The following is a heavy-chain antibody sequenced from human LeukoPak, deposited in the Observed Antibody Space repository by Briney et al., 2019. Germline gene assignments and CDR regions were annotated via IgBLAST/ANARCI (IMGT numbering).Heavy chain of an antibody. CDR2: IRYDGSNK. J-gene: IGHJ4*02. CDR1: GFTFSSYA. Sequence: GGSLRLSCAASGFTFSSYAMSWVRQAPGKGLEWVAFIRYDGSNKYYADSVKGRFTISRDNAKNSLYLQMNSLRAEDTAVYYCARGSTYSSGWYTGFDYWGQGTLVTVSS. CDR3: ARGSTYSSGWYTGFDY. V-gene: IGHV3-30*02. D-gene: IGHD6-19*01.